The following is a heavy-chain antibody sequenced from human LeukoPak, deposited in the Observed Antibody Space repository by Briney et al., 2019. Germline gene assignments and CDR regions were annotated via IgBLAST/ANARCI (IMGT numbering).Heavy chain of an antibody. CDR3: AGDRLRDGEWLSYKFAS. CDR2: ISAYNGNT. CDR1: GYTFTSYG. J-gene: IGHJ4*02. V-gene: IGHV1-18*01. D-gene: IGHD3-3*01. Sequence: ASVKVSCKASGYTFTSYGISWVRQAPGQGLEWMGWISAYNGNTNYAQKLQGRVTMTTDTSTSTAYMELRSLRSDDTAVYYCAGDRLRDGEWLSYKFASWGQGTLVTVSS.